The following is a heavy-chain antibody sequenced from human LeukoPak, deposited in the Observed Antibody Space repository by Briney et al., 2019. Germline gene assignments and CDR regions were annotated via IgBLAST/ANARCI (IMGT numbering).Heavy chain of an antibody. V-gene: IGHV1-18*01. CDR3: ARALYYYGSGSYYKGGSWFDP. J-gene: IGHJ5*02. D-gene: IGHD3-10*01. CDR2: ISAYNGNT. Sequence: GASVKVSCKASGYTFTSYGISWVRQAPGQGLEWMGWISAYNGNTNYAQKLQGRVTMTTDTSTSTAYMELRSLRSDDTAVYYCARALYYYGSGSYYKGGSWFDPWGQGTLVTVSS. CDR1: GYTFTSYG.